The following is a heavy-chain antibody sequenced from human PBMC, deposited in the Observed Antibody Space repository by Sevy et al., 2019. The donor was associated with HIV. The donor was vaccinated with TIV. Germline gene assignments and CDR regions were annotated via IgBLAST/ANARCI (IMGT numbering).Heavy chain of an antibody. CDR2: ISGSGGLT. CDR1: GLTSGAFA. D-gene: IGHD1-7*01. J-gene: IGHJ5*02. V-gene: IGHV3-23*01. Sequence: GGYLRLSCKVTGLTSGAFAMSWVRQTPGKGLEWISSISGSGGLTQYADSVKGRFTISRDKSKGTVDLEMNSLRGDDTAVYYCAKPNWNFRADWFDTWGQGTLVTVSS. CDR3: AKPNWNFRADWFDT.